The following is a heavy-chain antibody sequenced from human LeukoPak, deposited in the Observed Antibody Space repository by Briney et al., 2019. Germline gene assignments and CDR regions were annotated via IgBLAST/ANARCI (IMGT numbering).Heavy chain of an antibody. CDR1: GYSISSGYY. D-gene: IGHD5-12*01. J-gene: IGHJ4*02. CDR3: ASIVATIAY. V-gene: IGHV4-38-2*02. Sequence: SETLSLTCTVSGYSISSGYYWGWIRQPPGKGLEWIGSIYHSGSTNYNPSLKSRVTISVDTSKNQFSLKLSSVTAADTAVYYCASIVATIAYWGQGTLVTVSS. CDR2: IYHSGST.